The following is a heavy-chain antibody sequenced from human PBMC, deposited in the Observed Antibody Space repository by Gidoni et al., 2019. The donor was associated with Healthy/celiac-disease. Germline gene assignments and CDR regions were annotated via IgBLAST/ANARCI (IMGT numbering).Heavy chain of an antibody. CDR1: GFTGSSYA. J-gene: IGHJ4*02. CDR3: AKGGGYDGDYAPFDY. CDR2: ICVSGCST. Sequence: VQMLEDGGGLVQPGGSLSLSCAASGFTGSSYAISWVRQAPGKGLGLVSAICVSGCSTYYADSVKGRFTISRDNSKTTLYLQMNSLRAEETAVYYCAKGGGYDGDYAPFDYWGQGTLVTVSS. D-gene: IGHD4-17*01. V-gene: IGHV3-23*01.